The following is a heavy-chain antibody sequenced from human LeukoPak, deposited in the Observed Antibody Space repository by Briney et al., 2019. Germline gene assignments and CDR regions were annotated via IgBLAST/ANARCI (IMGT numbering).Heavy chain of an antibody. CDR1: GGSISSYY. CDR3: ARLVYSCSWYYFDY. V-gene: IGHV4-59*01. D-gene: IGHD6-13*01. J-gene: IGHJ4*02. CDR2: IYYSGST. Sequence: MTSETLSLTCTVSGGSISSYYWSWIRQPPGKGLEWIGYIYYSGSTNYNPSLKSRVTISVDTSKNQFSLKLSSVTAADTAVYYCARLVYSCSWYYFDYWGQGTLVTVSS.